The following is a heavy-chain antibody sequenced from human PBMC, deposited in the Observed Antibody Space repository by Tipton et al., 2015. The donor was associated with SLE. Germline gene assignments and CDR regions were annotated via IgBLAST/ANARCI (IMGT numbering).Heavy chain of an antibody. Sequence: QSGAEVKKPGASVKVSCKASGYTFSNYDIHWVRQATGQGLEWVGWMNPNSGYTAYTQRFQGAVIMTRNTSISTAYMELSSVKSEDTAVYYCARGGSGWYVDHWGQGTLVTVSS. CDR3: ARGGSGWYVDH. D-gene: IGHD6-19*01. CDR2: MNPNSGYT. V-gene: IGHV1-8*01. J-gene: IGHJ4*02. CDR1: GYTFSNYD.